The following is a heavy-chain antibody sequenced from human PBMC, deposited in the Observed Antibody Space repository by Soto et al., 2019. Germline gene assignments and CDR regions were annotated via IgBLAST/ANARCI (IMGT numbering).Heavy chain of an antibody. CDR1: RFTFSSYA. CDR3: ARSGSRDAFDI. V-gene: IGHV3-30-3*01. Sequence: QVQLVESGGGVVQPGRALRLSCAASRFTFSSYAMHWVRQGPGKGLEWVAVISYDGSNKYYADSVKGRFTISRDNSKNTLYLQMNSLRAEDTAVYYCARSGSRDAFDIWGQGTMVTVSS. J-gene: IGHJ3*02. CDR2: ISYDGSNK. D-gene: IGHD1-26*01.